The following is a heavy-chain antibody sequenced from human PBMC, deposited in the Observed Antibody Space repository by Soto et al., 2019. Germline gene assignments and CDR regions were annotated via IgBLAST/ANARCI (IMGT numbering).Heavy chain of an antibody. V-gene: IGHV5-51*01. D-gene: IGHD2-2*01. CDR3: ARRYCYSPSCYAPNFDS. J-gene: IGHJ4*02. CDR1: GYSFTDYW. Sequence: GESLKISCKGSGYSFTDYWIDWVRQMPGKGLEWVGIIYPGDSDTRYSPSFQGQVTISADKSISTAYLQWSSLRASDTAMYYCARRYCYSPSCYAPNFDSWGKGARVTVSS. CDR2: IYPGDSDT.